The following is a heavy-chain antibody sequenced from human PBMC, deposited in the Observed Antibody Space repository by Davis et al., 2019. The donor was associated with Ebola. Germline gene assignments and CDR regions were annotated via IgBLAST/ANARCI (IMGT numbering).Heavy chain of an antibody. D-gene: IGHD1-26*01. Sequence: PGGSLRLSCAASGFTFSSYAMHWVRQAPGKGLEWVAVISYDGSNKYYADSVKGRFTISRDSSQNTVYLQMNSLRPEDTAVYFCGPTGRLTYGLDVWGQGTTVTVS. CDR2: ISYDGSNK. CDR3: GPTGRLTYGLDV. V-gene: IGHV3-30-3*01. J-gene: IGHJ6*02. CDR1: GFTFSSYA.